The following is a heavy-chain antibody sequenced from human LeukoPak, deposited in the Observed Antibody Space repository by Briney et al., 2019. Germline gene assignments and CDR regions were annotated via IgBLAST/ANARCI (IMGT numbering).Heavy chain of an antibody. CDR2: INHSGST. J-gene: IGHJ6*02. D-gene: IGHD5-18*01. CDR3: AGGRIQLWYNRYYYYYGMDV. Sequence: WETLSLTCAVYGGSFSGYYWSWIRQPPGKGLEWIGEINHSGSTNYNPSLKSRVTISVDTSKNQFSLKLSSVTAADTAVYYCAGGRIQLWYNRYYYYYGMDVWGQGTTVTVSS. V-gene: IGHV4-34*01. CDR1: GGSFSGYY.